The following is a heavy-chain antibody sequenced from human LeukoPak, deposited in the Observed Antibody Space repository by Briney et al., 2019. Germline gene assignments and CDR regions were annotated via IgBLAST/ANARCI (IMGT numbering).Heavy chain of an antibody. Sequence: GGSLRLSCAASGFTVSSNYMNWVRQAPEKGLEWVSVIYSGGSTYYADSVKGQFTISRDNSKNTLYLQMNSLRAEDTAVYYCAKTRSGSAPYYMDVWGKGTTVTISS. CDR1: GFTVSSNY. J-gene: IGHJ6*03. V-gene: IGHV3-53*01. CDR2: IYSGGST. D-gene: IGHD1-26*01. CDR3: AKTRSGSAPYYMDV.